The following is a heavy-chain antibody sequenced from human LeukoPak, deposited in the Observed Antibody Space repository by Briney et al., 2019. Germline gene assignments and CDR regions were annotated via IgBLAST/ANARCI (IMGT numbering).Heavy chain of an antibody. CDR2: IYSGGST. J-gene: IGHJ3*02. V-gene: IGHV3-66*02. Sequence: PGGSLRLSCAASGFTVSSNYMSWVRQAPGKGLECVSIIYSGGSTYYTDSVKGRFTISRDNSKNALYLHVNSLRAEDTAVYYCARVMRDLREGYDIWGQGTMVTISS. D-gene: IGHD2-21*01. CDR1: GFTVSSNY. CDR3: ARVMRDLREGYDI.